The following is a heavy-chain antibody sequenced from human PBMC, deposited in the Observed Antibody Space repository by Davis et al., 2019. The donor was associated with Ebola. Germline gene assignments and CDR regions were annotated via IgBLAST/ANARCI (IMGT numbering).Heavy chain of an antibody. Sequence: AASVKVSCKASGYIFTSYDINWVRQATGQGLEWMGWMNPNSGNTGYARKFQDRVTMTRDTSMNTAYMELSSLRSEDTAVYYCARVQGYCTSTRCYTLGGCDYWGQGTLVTVSS. CDR2: MNPNSGNT. CDR3: ARVQGYCTSTRCYTLGGCDY. V-gene: IGHV1-8*01. J-gene: IGHJ4*02. CDR1: GYIFTSYD. D-gene: IGHD2-2*02.